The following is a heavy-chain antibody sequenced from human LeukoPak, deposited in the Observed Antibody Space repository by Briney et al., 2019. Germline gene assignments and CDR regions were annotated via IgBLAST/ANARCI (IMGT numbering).Heavy chain of an antibody. CDR3: ARAFGDY. CDR1: GFTFSSYS. J-gene: IGHJ4*02. CDR2: ISSSSSYI. Sequence: GGSLRLSCAASGFTFSSYSMNWVRQAPGKGLEWVSSISSSSSYIYYADSVKGRFTISRDNDKNSLYLQMNSMRAEEAAVYYCARAFGDYWGQGTLVTVSS. V-gene: IGHV3-21*01. D-gene: IGHD2/OR15-2a*01.